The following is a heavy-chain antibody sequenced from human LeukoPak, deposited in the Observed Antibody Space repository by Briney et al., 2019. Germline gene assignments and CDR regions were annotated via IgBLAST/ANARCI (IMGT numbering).Heavy chain of an antibody. CDR3: ASMFSGPPTTFDY. CDR2: IYPGDSET. V-gene: IGHV5-51*01. Sequence: GESLKISCRGSGYNFRNYWIGWVRQMPGQGLEWMGVIYPGDSETRYSPSFQGQVTISADKSINTAYLQWSSLKVSDTSMYYCASMFSGPPTTFDYWGQGTLVTVSS. J-gene: IGHJ4*02. D-gene: IGHD1-26*01. CDR1: GYNFRNYW.